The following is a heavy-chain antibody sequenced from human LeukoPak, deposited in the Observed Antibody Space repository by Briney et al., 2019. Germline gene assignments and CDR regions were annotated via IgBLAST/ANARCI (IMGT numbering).Heavy chain of an antibody. CDR2: IYYSGNT. CDR3: ARPWMVGEGAFDI. D-gene: IGHD1-26*01. V-gene: IGHV4-39*01. Sequence: PSETLSLTCTVSGGSISSSGNYYWGWIRQPPGKGLEWIGNIYYSGNTYYNLYLKSRVTISVDTSKNQFSLKLTSVTAADTAVYYCARPWMVGEGAFDIWGRGTLVTVSS. J-gene: IGHJ3*02. CDR1: GGSISSSGNYY.